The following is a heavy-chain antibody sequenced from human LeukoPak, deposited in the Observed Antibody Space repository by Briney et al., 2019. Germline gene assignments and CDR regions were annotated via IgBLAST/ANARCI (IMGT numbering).Heavy chain of an antibody. D-gene: IGHD3-9*01. CDR3: ARRVSGYRKGIDY. V-gene: IGHV4-39*07. Sequence: KPSETLSLTCTVSGGSISSSSYYWGWIRQPPGKGLEWIGSIYYSGSTYYNPSLKSRVTISVDTSKNQFSLMLSSVTAADTAVYYCARRVSGYRKGIDYWGQGTLVTVSS. J-gene: IGHJ4*02. CDR1: GGSISSSSYY. CDR2: IYYSGST.